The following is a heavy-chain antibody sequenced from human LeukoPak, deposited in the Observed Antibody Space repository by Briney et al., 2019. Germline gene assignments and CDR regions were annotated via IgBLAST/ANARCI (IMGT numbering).Heavy chain of an antibody. J-gene: IGHJ3*02. CDR1: GGSISSYY. D-gene: IGHD2-15*01. CDR3: ARYVYCSGGSCYDAFDI. CDR2: IYYSGST. Sequence: PETLSLTCTVSGGSISSYYWSWIRQPPGKGLEWIGYIYYSGSTNYNPSLKSRVTISVDTSKNQFSLKLSSVTAADTAVYYCARYVYCSGGSCYDAFDIWGQGTMVTVSS. V-gene: IGHV4-59*01.